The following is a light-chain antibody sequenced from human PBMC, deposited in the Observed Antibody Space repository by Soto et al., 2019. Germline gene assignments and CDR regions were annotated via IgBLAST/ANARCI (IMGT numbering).Light chain of an antibody. CDR1: QSVSGK. J-gene: IGKJ1*01. CDR3: QQYGSSRWT. Sequence: EIVLTQSPGTLSVSPGGRATLSCRASQSVSGKLAWYQQKPGQAPRLLIYDASTRATGIPDRFSGSGSGTDFTLTISRLEPEDFAVYYCQQYGSSRWTFGQGTKVDIK. CDR2: DAS. V-gene: IGKV3-20*01.